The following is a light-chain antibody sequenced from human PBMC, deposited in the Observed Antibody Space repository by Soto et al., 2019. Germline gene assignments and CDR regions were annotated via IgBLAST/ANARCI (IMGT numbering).Light chain of an antibody. CDR1: QSVSSY. V-gene: IGKV3-11*01. J-gene: IGKJ5*01. Sequence: EILVTQSTGTLSLSPGERATLSFWASQSVSSYLSCYQQKPGQAPRLLIYDASNRANGIPARFSASGSGTDFTLIISSLEPEDFAVYICQQRSNWPITFGQGTRLEIK. CDR3: QQRSNWPIT. CDR2: DAS.